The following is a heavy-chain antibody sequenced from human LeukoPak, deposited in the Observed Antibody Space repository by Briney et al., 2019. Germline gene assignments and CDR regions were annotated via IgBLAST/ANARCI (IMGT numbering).Heavy chain of an antibody. D-gene: IGHD2-2*01. CDR1: GITIRNYG. J-gene: IGHJ4*02. CDR3: AGDAAVSVVYYFDY. V-gene: IGHV3-64*01. CDR2: ISSNGGST. Sequence: GGSLRLSCAASGITIRNYGMTWVRQAPGKGLEYVSAISSNGGSTYYANSVKGRFTISRDNSKNTLYLQMGSLRAEDMAVYYCAGDAAVSVVYYFDYWGQGTLVTVSS.